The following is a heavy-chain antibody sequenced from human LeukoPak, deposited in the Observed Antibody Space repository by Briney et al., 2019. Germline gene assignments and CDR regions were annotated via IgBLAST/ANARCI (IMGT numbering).Heavy chain of an antibody. J-gene: IGHJ4*02. D-gene: IGHD3-16*02. CDR1: GFTFSSYA. Sequence: GGSLRLSCAASGFTFSSYAMSWVRQAPGKGLEWVSAISGSGGSTYYADSVKGRFTISRDNSKNTLYLQMNSLRDEDTAMYYCARDLSRSRPFDYWGQGTLVTVSS. CDR2: ISGSGGST. V-gene: IGHV3-23*01. CDR3: ARDLSRSRPFDY.